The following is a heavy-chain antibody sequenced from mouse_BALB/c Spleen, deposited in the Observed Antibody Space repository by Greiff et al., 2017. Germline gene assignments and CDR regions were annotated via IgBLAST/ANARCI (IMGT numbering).Heavy chain of an antibody. CDR1: GYTFTSYY. CDR3: TREADGNYLMDY. CDR2: INPSNGGT. V-gene: IGHV1S81*02. J-gene: IGHJ4*01. Sequence: QVQLQQPGAELVKPGASVKLSCKASGYTFTSYYMYWVKQRPGQGLEWIGGINPSNGGTNFNEKFKSKATLTVDKSSSTAYMQLSSLTSEDSAVYNCTREADGNYLMDYWGQGTSVTVSS. D-gene: IGHD2-1*01.